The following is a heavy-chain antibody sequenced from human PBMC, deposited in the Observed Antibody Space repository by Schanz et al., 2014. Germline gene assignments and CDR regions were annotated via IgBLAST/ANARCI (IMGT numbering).Heavy chain of an antibody. Sequence: QVLLVQSGAEVKKPGASVKVSCKASGYRFIGYYVHWVRQAPGQGLEWMGRVSPYSGDTNYAQMFQGRVTMTADTSTSTAYMELSSLRSEDTAVYYCATCSGGTCHAKPVLDNWGQGTLVTVSS. CDR2: VSPYSGDT. CDR1: GYRFIGYY. D-gene: IGHD2-15*01. CDR3: ATCSGGTCHAKPVLDN. J-gene: IGHJ4*02. V-gene: IGHV1-2*06.